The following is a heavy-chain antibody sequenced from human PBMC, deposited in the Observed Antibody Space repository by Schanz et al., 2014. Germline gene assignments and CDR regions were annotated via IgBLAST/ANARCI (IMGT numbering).Heavy chain of an antibody. CDR1: GGTFSSYY. D-gene: IGHD6-13*01. J-gene: IGHJ5*02. CDR3: ARGGSSFFMGVDP. V-gene: IGHV1-46*03. Sequence: QVQLVQSGAEVKKPGSSVKVSCKASGGTFSSYYIHWVRPAAGQGLEWMGTIHPTSADTRFAKKLQGRFAMPMDTYTRSGCLGWCRLRSEARDVYYCARGGSSFFMGVDPWGQGTLVTVSS. CDR2: IHPTSADT.